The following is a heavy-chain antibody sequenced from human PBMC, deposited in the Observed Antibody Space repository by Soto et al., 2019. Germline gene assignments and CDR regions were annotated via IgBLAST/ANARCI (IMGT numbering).Heavy chain of an antibody. D-gene: IGHD2-2*01. CDR3: ARAADIVVVPAATTRISSPPGISWFDP. J-gene: IGHJ5*02. Sequence: GGSLRLSCAASGFTFSSYSMNWVRQAPGKGLEWVSSISSSSSYIYYADSVKGRFTISRDNAKNSLYLQMNSLRAEDTAVYYCARAADIVVVPAATTRISSPPGISWFDPWGQGTLVTVSS. CDR1: GFTFSSYS. CDR2: ISSSSSYI. V-gene: IGHV3-21*01.